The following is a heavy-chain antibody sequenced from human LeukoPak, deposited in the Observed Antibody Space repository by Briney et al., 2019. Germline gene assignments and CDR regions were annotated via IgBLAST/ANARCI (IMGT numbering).Heavy chain of an antibody. V-gene: IGHV3-64*01. D-gene: IGHD3-10*01. Sequence: GGSLRLSCAASGFTFSSYAMHWVRQAPGKGLEYVSAISSNGGSTYYANSVKGRFTISRDNSKNTLYLQLNSLRAEDTAVYYCARDSTYYYDSGSSGPHYFDNWGQGTLVTVSS. CDR2: ISSNGGST. CDR1: GFTFSSYA. J-gene: IGHJ4*02. CDR3: ARDSTYYYDSGSSGPHYFDN.